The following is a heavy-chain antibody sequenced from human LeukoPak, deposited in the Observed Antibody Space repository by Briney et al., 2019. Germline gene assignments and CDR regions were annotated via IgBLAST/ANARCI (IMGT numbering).Heavy chain of an antibody. Sequence: GGSLRLSCAGSGFTFRDYSMDWVRQAPGKGLEWVSYISTSSSTIHYADSVKGRFTISRDNAKNSLYLQMNSLRVEDTGIYYCSRDRRSLDYWGQGALVTVSS. CDR2: ISTSSSTI. CDR3: SRDRRSLDY. J-gene: IGHJ4*02. CDR1: GFTFRDYS. V-gene: IGHV3-48*04.